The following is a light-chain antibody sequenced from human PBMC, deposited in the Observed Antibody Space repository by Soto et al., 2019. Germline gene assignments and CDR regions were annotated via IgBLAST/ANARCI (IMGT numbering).Light chain of an antibody. CDR2: GAS. CDR1: QSVISHY. V-gene: IGKV3-20*01. CDR3: HQFSLPYT. J-gene: IGKJ2*01. Sequence: EIVLTQSPGTLSLSPGERATLSCRASQSVISHYLAWYQQKPGQAPRLLIYGASSRATGIPDRFSGSGSGTDFTLTISRLEPADFAVYYCHQFSLPYTFGQGTKLQI.